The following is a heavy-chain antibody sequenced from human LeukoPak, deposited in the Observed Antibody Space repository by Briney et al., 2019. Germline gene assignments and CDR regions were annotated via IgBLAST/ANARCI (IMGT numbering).Heavy chain of an antibody. CDR1: GYTFTGYY. CDR2: INPNSGGT. D-gene: IGHD3-10*01. V-gene: IGHV1-2*02. J-gene: IGHJ4*02. Sequence: GASVKVSCKASGYTFTGYYMHWVRQAPGQGLEWMGWINPNSGGTNYAQKFQGRVTMTRDTSISTAYMELSRLGSDDTAVYYCARSLYGSGSYFAYWGQGTLVTVSS. CDR3: ARSLYGSGSYFAY.